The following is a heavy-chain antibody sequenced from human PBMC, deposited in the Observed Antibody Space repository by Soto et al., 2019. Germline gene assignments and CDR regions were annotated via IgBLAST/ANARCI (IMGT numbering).Heavy chain of an antibody. V-gene: IGHV3-30*18. CDR2: ISYDGSNK. Sequence: PGGSLRLSCAASGVTFSSYGMHWVRQAPGKGLEWVAVISYDGSNKYYADSVKGRLTISRDNSKNTLYLQMNSLRAEDTAVYSCAKGLGIQLYYYYGMDVWGQGTTVTVSS. J-gene: IGHJ6*02. CDR1: GVTFSSYG. D-gene: IGHD5-18*01. CDR3: AKGLGIQLYYYYGMDV.